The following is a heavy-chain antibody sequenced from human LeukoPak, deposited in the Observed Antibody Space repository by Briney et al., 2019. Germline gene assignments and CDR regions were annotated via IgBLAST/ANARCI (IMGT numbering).Heavy chain of an antibody. CDR3: ARGRSYDFWSGYLPYFDC. CDR2: INHSGST. D-gene: IGHD3-3*01. J-gene: IGHJ4*01. CDR1: GGSFSGYY. Sequence: PSETLSLTCAVYGGSFSGYYWSWIRQPPGKGLEWIGEINHSGSTNYNPSLKSRVTISVDTSKNQFSLKLSSVTAADTAVYYCARGRSYDFWSGYLPYFDCWGQGTLVTVSS. V-gene: IGHV4-34*01.